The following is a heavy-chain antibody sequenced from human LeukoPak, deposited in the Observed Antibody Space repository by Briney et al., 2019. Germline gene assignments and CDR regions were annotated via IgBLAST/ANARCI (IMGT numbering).Heavy chain of an antibody. CDR1: GYTFTSYG. V-gene: IGHV1-18*01. Sequence: VASVKVSCKASGYTFTSYGISWVRQAPGQGLEWMGWISAYNGNTNYAQKLQGRVTMTTDTSTSTAYMELRSLRSEDTAVYYCARDSRRAGPFDYWGQGTLVTVSS. CDR3: ARDSRRAGPFDY. J-gene: IGHJ4*02. CDR2: ISAYNGNT. D-gene: IGHD6-19*01.